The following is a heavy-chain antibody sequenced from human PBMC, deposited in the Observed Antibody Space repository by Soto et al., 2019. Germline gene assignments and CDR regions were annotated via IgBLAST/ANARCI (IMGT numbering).Heavy chain of an antibody. J-gene: IGHJ4*02. CDR3: ARGSSRELEY. CDR1: GFTFSNYV. CDR2: IWFDGSNK. Sequence: GGSLRLSCAASGFTFSNYVMHWVRQTPGKGLEWVAIIWFDGSNKYYADSVKGRFTISRDNSKNTLYLQMNSLRAEDTAVFYCARGSSRELEYWGQGTLVTVSS. V-gene: IGHV3-33*01. D-gene: IGHD1-1*01.